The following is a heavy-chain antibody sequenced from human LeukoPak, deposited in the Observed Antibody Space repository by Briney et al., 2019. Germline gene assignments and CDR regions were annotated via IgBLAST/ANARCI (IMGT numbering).Heavy chain of an antibody. CDR1: GFTFSSYS. V-gene: IGHV3-48*04. CDR2: ISSSSSTI. CDR3: ASQKVEFQH. D-gene: IGHD1-1*01. J-gene: IGHJ1*01. Sequence: GGSLRLSCAASGFTFSSYSMNWVRQAPGKGLEWVSYISSSSSTIYYADSVKGRFTISRDNAKNSLYLQMNSLRAEDTAVYYCASQKVEFQHWGQGTLVTVSS.